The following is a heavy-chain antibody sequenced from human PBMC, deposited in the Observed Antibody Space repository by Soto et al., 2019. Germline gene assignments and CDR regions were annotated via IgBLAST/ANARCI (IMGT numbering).Heavy chain of an antibody. J-gene: IGHJ3*02. V-gene: IGHV4-31*03. CDR2: IYYSGST. Sequence: QVQLQESGPGLVKPSQTLSLTCTVSGGSISSGGYYWSWIRQHPGKGLEWIGYIYYSGSTYYNPSLTSRVTISVDTSKNQFSLKLSSVTAADTAVYYCARGLVVPAAANGDDAFDIWGQGTMVTVSS. CDR3: ARGLVVPAAANGDDAFDI. D-gene: IGHD2-2*01. CDR1: GGSISSGGYY.